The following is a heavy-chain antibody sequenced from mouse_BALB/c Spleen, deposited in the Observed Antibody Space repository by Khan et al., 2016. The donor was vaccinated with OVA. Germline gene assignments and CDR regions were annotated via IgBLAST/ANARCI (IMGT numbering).Heavy chain of an antibody. Sequence: QVQLQQSGAELAKPGASVKMSCTASGYTFTSYWMHWIKQRPGQGLEWIGYINPTSGYTDYNQKFKDKATLTADKSSSTAYMQLGSLTSDDSAVDYCARDRIDYWGQGTALTVSS. V-gene: IGHV1-7*01. CDR2: INPTSGYT. CDR1: GYTFTSYW. CDR3: ARDRIDY. J-gene: IGHJ2*01.